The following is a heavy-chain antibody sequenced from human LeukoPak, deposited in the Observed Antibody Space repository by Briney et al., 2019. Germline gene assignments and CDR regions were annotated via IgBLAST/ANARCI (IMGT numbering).Heavy chain of an antibody. CDR1: GGSISGDY. CDR2: IHSSGST. CDR3: ASQPITGTTFRYYHYMDV. V-gene: IGHV4-59*01. D-gene: IGHD1-20*01. Sequence: TSENLSLTCTVSGGSISGDYWSWIRQSPGKGLEWIAYIHSSGSTSYNPSLKSRVTISVDTSKNEFSLKLTSVNAADTAVYYCASQPITGTTFRYYHYMDVWGKGTTVTVSS. J-gene: IGHJ6*03.